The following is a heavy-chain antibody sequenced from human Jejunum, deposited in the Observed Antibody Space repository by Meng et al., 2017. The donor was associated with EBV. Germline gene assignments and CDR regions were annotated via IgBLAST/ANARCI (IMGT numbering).Heavy chain of an antibody. CDR2: VSPDGSDT. Sequence: LWECGGVGGEVWGSRGPSMATLAHTLSDSAMHWVRQAPGKGLVWLGDVSPDGSDTFYADSVKGRFTFSRDDSKNTLYLQMDSPRPEDTAVYYCARGRYSSGGSPYFDHWGQGTLVTVSS. J-gene: IGHJ4*02. CDR3: ARGRYSSGGSPYFDH. D-gene: IGHD6-19*01. CDR1: AHTLSDSA. V-gene: IGHV3-30*16.